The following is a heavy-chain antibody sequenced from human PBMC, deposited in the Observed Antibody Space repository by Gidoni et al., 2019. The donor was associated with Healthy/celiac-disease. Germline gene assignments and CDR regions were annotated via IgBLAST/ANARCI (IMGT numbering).Heavy chain of an antibody. J-gene: IGHJ4*02. D-gene: IGHD6-19*01. Sequence: EVQLVESGGGLVKPGGSLRLSGAASGFTCSSYSMNWVRQAPGKGLELVSSISSSISYIYYADSVKGRFTISRDNAKNSLYLQMNSLRAEDTAVYYCAREVYSSGWFDYWGQGTLVTVSS. CDR2: ISSSISYI. CDR3: AREVYSSGWFDY. V-gene: IGHV3-21*01. CDR1: GFTCSSYS.